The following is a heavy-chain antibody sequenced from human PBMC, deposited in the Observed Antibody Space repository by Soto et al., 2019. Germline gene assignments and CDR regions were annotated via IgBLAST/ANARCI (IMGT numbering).Heavy chain of an antibody. J-gene: IGHJ4*02. CDR1: GYTFTSYA. V-gene: IGHV1-3*01. CDR3: ARNTLRFDY. Sequence: SVKVSCKASGYTFTSYAMHWVRQAPGQRLEWMGWINFGNGNTKYSQKFQGRVTITGDTSASTAYMELSSLTSEDTAVYYCARNTLRFDYWGQGTVVTVSS. CDR2: INFGNGNT. D-gene: IGHD2-21*02.